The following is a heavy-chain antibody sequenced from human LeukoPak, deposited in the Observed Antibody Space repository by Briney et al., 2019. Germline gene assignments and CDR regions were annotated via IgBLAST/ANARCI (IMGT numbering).Heavy chain of an antibody. V-gene: IGHV4-59*08. CDR1: GGSISSYY. D-gene: IGHD6-6*01. J-gene: IGHJ4*02. Sequence: SETLSLTCTVPGGSISSYYWSWIRQPPGKGLEWIGYIYYSGSTNYNPSLKSRVTISVDTSKNQFSLKLSSVTAADTAVYYCALGGSSSGESDYWGQGTLVTVSS. CDR3: ALGGSSSGESDY. CDR2: IYYSGST.